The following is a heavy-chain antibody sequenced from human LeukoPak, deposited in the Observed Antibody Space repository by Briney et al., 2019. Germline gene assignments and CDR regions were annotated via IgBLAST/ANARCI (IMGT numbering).Heavy chain of an antibody. J-gene: IGHJ4*02. Sequence: GGSLRLSCAASGFTFSTYAMHWVRQAPGKGLEYVSAISSDGDSTYYANSVKGRFTISRDNSKNTLYLQMGSLRAEDMAVYYCARSEQQDFGDYEFDYWGQGALVTVSS. CDR3: ARSEQQDFGDYEFDY. V-gene: IGHV3-64*01. D-gene: IGHD4-17*01. CDR1: GFTFSTYA. CDR2: ISSDGDST.